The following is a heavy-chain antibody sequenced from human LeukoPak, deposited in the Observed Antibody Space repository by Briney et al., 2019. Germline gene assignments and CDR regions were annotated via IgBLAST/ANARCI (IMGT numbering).Heavy chain of an antibody. CDR3: ARDAYYYDSSSYYRNAFDI. D-gene: IGHD3-22*01. V-gene: IGHV3-11*01. CDR2: IYGIDSTI. Sequence: GGSLRLSCAASGFTFSDYYMSWIRQAPGKGLEWLSYIYGIDSTISYAASVKGRFTISRDNAKNSLYLQMNSLRAEDTAVYYCARDAYYYDSSSYYRNAFDIWGQGTVVTVSS. J-gene: IGHJ3*02. CDR1: GFTFSDYY.